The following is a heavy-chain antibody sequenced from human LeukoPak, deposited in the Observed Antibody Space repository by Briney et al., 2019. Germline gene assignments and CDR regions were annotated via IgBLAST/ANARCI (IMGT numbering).Heavy chain of an antibody. D-gene: IGHD1-26*01. J-gene: IGHJ6*03. V-gene: IGHV4-4*07. CDR2: LSTSGGT. CDR3: ASGIYPHYYYCMDV. Sequence: SETLSLTCTVSGGSISSYYWSWIRQPPGKGLEWIGRLSTSGGTNYNPSLKSRVTMSVDTSKNQLSLQLSSVTAADTAVYYCASGIYPHYYYCMDVWGKGTTVTVSS. CDR1: GGSISSYY.